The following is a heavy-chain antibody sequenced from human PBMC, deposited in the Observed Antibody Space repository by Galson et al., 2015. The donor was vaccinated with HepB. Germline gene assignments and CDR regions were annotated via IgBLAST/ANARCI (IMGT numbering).Heavy chain of an antibody. CDR1: GFTFSSYG. D-gene: IGHD5/OR15-5a*01. J-gene: IGHJ5*02. Sequence: SLRLSCAASGFTFSSYGMHWVRQAPGKGLEWVAVISYDGSNKYYADSVKGRFTISRDNSKNTLYLQMNSLRAEDTAVYYCAKSSLVCGFDPWGQGTLVTVSS. V-gene: IGHV3-30*18. CDR3: AKSSLVCGFDP. CDR2: ISYDGSNK.